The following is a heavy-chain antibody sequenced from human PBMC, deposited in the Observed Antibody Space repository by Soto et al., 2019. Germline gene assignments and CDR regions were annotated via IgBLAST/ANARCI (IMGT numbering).Heavy chain of an antibody. Sequence: QITLKESGPTLVKPTQTLTLTCTFSGFSLTTTGVGVAWIRQPPGKALEWLALIYWDDDKYYRPSLRSRLTITQHTSKTEVVLTMTNVDPADTATYLCPRRRHYESAPLVAWGQGTLVTGSS. CDR1: GFSLTTTGVG. J-gene: IGHJ5*02. CDR3: PRRRHYESAPLVA. V-gene: IGHV2-5*02. CDR2: IYWDDDK. D-gene: IGHD2-8*02.